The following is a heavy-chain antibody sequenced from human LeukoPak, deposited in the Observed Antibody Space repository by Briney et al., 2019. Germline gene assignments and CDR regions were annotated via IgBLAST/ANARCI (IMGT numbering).Heavy chain of an antibody. V-gene: IGHV3-9*01. CDR2: IRWNSGTI. Sequence: SLRLSCAASGFTFDDYVMNWVRQAPGKGLEWVSGIRWNSGTIGYADSVKGRFTISRDNAKNSLYLQMNSLRAEDTALYYCVKGAAYHLGDTFDIWGQGTMVTVSS. CDR1: GFTFDDYV. D-gene: IGHD2-15*01. J-gene: IGHJ3*02. CDR3: VKGAAYHLGDTFDI.